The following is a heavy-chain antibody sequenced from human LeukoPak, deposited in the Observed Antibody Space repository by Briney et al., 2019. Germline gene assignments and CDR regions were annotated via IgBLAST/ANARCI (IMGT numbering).Heavy chain of an antibody. Sequence: GGSLRLSCAASGFTFSSYSMNWVRQAPGKGLEWVSSISSSSSYTYYADSVKGRFTISRDNAKNSLYLQMNSLRAEDTAVYYCARVVAVAGTGAYAFDIWGQGTMVTVSS. CDR3: ARVVAVAGTGAYAFDI. D-gene: IGHD6-19*01. V-gene: IGHV3-21*01. CDR2: ISSSSSYT. CDR1: GFTFSSYS. J-gene: IGHJ3*02.